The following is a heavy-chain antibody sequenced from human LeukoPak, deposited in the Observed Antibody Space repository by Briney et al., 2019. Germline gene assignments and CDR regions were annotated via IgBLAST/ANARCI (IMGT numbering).Heavy chain of an antibody. V-gene: IGHV3-48*04. CDR2: ISSSGSTI. Sequence: SGRSLRLSCAASGFTFSSYAMHWVRQAPGKGLEWVSYISSSGSTIYYADSVKGRFTISRDNAKNSLYLQMNSLRAEDTAVYYCARRSEWPYVRDWGQGTLVTVSS. CDR1: GFTFSSYA. J-gene: IGHJ4*02. CDR3: ARRSEWPYVRD. D-gene: IGHD3-3*01.